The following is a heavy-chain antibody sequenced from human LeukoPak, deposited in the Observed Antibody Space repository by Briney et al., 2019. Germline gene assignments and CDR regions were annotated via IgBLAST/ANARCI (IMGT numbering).Heavy chain of an antibody. D-gene: IGHD6-13*01. V-gene: IGHV3-53*01. J-gene: IGHJ4*02. Sequence: GGSLRLSCAASGFAVSSNYMTWVRQAPGKGLEWVSVVYSGGSTEYADSVKGRFTISRDNSENTLYLQMNSLRAEDTAVYYCARTSSAVNTKGLDSWGQGTLVTVSS. CDR1: GFAVSSNY. CDR2: VYSGGST. CDR3: ARTSSAVNTKGLDS.